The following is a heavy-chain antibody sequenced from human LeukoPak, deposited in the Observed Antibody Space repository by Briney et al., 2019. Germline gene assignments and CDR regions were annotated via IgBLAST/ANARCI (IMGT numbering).Heavy chain of an antibody. J-gene: IGHJ4*02. Sequence: GGSLRLSCAASGFTFSSYGMHWVRQAPGKGLELVAVISYDGSNKYYADSVKGRFTISRDNSKNALYLQMNSLRAEDTAVYYSAKARYYDILTGYSYYFDYWGQGTLVTVSS. D-gene: IGHD3-9*01. V-gene: IGHV3-30*18. CDR1: GFTFSSYG. CDR2: ISYDGSNK. CDR3: AKARYYDILTGYSYYFDY.